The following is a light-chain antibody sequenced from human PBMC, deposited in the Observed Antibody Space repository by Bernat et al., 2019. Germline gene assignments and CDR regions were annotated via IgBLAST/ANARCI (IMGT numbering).Light chain of an antibody. CDR2: SNN. J-gene: IGLJ3*02. CDR1: SSNIGSNS. V-gene: IGLV1-47*02. Sequence: QSVLTPPPSASGTPGQRVTISCSGSSSNIGSNSVYWYQQLPGTAPKLLIYSNNQRPSGVPDRFSGSKSGTSASLAISGLRSEDEADYYCASWDDSLSGLWVFGGGTKLTVL. CDR3: ASWDDSLSGLWV.